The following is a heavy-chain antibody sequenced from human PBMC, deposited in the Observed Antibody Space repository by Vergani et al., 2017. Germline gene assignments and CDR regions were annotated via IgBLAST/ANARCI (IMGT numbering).Heavy chain of an antibody. D-gene: IGHD5-24*01. J-gene: IGHJ4*02. V-gene: IGHV3-23*01. Sequence: EVHLLESGGGLVQPGGSLRLSCEASGFTLRSHAMNWVRQAPGKGLEWVAAINGGAEYNFYAESVGGRFTVSRDNSKITLYLVMDSLRVADTARYYCAKRGLPMATLSSLDSWGQGTLVTVSS. CDR2: INGGAEYN. CDR1: GFTLRSHA. CDR3: AKRGLPMATLSSLDS.